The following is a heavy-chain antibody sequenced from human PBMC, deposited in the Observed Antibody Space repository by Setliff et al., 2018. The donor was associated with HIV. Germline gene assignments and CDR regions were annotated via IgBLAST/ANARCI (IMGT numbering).Heavy chain of an antibody. D-gene: IGHD4-17*01. J-gene: IGHJ4*02. CDR2: IYPGDSQT. V-gene: IGHV5-51*01. CDR3: ARGAYYRDV. Sequence: PGGSLTLSCVAPGYSYTNKWVGRMRQTPGKGLEWMGIIYPGDSQTKYNTSFQGQVTISVDKSLRTAYLQWSSLKTSDTAFYFCARGAYYRDVWGQGTLVTVSS. CDR1: GYSYTNKW.